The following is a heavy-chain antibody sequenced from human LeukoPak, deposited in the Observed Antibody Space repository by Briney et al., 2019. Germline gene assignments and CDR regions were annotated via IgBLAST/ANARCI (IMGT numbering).Heavy chain of an antibody. CDR2: IYYSGST. V-gene: IGHV4-59*01. CDR3: ARDKYSSSWYGMDV. J-gene: IGHJ6*02. CDR1: GGSISSYY. Sequence: SPSETLSLTCTVSGGSISSYYWSWIRQPPGKGLEWIGYIYYSGSTNYNPSLKSRVTISVDTSKNQFSLKLSSVTAADTAVYYCARDKYSSSWYGMDVWGQGTTVTVSS. D-gene: IGHD6-13*01.